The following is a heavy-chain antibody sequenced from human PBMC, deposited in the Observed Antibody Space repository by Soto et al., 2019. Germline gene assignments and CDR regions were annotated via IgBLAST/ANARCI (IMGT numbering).Heavy chain of an antibody. V-gene: IGHV3-73*01. CDR2: IRSKANSYAT. Sequence: PGGSLRLSCAASGFTFSGSAMHWVRQASGKGLEWVGRIRSKANSYATAYAASVKGRFTISRDDSKNTAYLQMNSLKTEDTAVYYCTRLYGDYALYYYYGMDVWGQGTTVTVSS. D-gene: IGHD4-17*01. J-gene: IGHJ6*02. CDR1: GFTFSGSA. CDR3: TRLYGDYALYYYYGMDV.